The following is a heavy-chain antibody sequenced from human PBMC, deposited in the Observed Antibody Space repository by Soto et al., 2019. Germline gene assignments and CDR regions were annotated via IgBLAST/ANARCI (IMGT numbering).Heavy chain of an antibody. J-gene: IGHJ4*02. CDR2: MKQDGSQT. CDR1: GFTFSNYW. V-gene: IGHV3-7*05. D-gene: IGHD6-19*01. CDR3: ARGLSHGWYPALDY. Sequence: GGSLRLSCAASGFTFSNYWMGGVRQAPGKGLERVANMKQDGSQTYYVDSVKGRFTISRDNAKSSLFLLMNSLRAEDTAAYYCARGLSHGWYPALDYWGQGTLVTVSS.